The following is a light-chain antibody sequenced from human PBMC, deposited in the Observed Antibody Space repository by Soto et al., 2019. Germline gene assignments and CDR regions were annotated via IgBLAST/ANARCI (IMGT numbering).Light chain of an antibody. J-gene: IGKJ2*01. V-gene: IGKV1-39*01. Sequence: DIQMTQSPSSLSASVGDRVTITCRASQTISTYLNWYQQKPGKAPRLLIYDVSSLLSGVPSRFSGSGSGTDFTLTIASLQPEDFSTYYCQQSDSTPYTFGQGTKVDIK. CDR1: QTISTY. CDR2: DVS. CDR3: QQSDSTPYT.